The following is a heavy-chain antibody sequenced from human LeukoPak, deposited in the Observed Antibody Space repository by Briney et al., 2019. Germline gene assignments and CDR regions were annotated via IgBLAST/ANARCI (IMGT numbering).Heavy chain of an antibody. CDR2: IKQDGSEK. J-gene: IGHJ4*02. D-gene: IGHD3-9*01. V-gene: IGHV3-7*01. Sequence: GGSLRLSCAASGFTFSSYWMSWVRQAPGKGPEWVANIKQDGSEKYYVDSVKGRFTISRDNAKNSLYLQMNSLRAEDTAVYYCALGYDILTGYYWGQGTLVTVSS. CDR1: GFTFSSYW. CDR3: ALGYDILTGYY.